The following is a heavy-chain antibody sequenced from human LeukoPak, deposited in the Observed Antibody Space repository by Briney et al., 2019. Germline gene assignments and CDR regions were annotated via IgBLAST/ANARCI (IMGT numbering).Heavy chain of an antibody. CDR1: GDTFSTYT. CDR3: ARARVYCGGDCYSLDY. D-gene: IGHD2-21*02. CDR2: VIPILGTP. J-gene: IGHJ4*02. V-gene: IGHV1-69*08. Sequence: GASVKVSCKASGDTFSTYTVTWVRQAPGQGLEWMGGVIPILGTPNYAQKFQGRVTITADKSTTTVSIDLRSLRSDDTAVYYCARARVYCGGDCYSLDYWGQGTLVTVSS.